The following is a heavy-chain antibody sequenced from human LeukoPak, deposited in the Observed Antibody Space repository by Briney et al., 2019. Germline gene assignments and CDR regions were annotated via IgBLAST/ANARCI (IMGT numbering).Heavy chain of an antibody. Sequence: ASVKVSCKASGYTFTSYYMHWVRQAPGQGLEWMGLINPTGDSTGYAQKFQGRVTMTRDMSTSTDFMELSSLRSEDTAVYYCARDNSVGDNVWWFDPWGQGTLVTVSS. J-gene: IGHJ5*02. CDR3: ARDNSVGDNVWWFDP. CDR1: GYTFTSYY. V-gene: IGHV1-46*01. CDR2: INPTGDST. D-gene: IGHD1-26*01.